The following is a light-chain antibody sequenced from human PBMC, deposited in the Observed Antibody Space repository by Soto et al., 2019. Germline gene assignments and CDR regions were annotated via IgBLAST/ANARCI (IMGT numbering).Light chain of an antibody. J-gene: IGKJ1*01. CDR1: QSINSF. Sequence: EIVLTQSPGTLSLSPGEGATLSCRASQSINSFLAWYQQRRGQAPRLLIHGASNRATGIPDRFSGSGSGTDFTLTISRLVPEDFAVYYCQQYGGSPRTFGQGTKVEVK. CDR2: GAS. CDR3: QQYGGSPRT. V-gene: IGKV3-20*01.